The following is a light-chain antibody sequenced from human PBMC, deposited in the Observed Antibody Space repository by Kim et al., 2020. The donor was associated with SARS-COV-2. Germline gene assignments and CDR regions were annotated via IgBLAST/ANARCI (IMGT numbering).Light chain of an antibody. Sequence: PGQSLTISCTGTSSDVGGYNYVSWYQQHPGKAPKLMIYGVSNRPSGVSNRFSGSKSGNTASLTISGLQAEDEADYYCSSYTSSHVVFGGGTKLTVL. J-gene: IGLJ2*01. CDR3: SSYTSSHVV. CDR2: GVS. CDR1: SSDVGGYNY. V-gene: IGLV2-14*03.